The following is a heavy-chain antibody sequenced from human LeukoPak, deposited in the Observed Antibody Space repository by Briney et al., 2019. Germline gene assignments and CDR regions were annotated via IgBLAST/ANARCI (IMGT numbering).Heavy chain of an antibody. Sequence: GGSLRLSCAASGFPFSDDWMSWVRQVPGKGLEWVGRIKKKGDGGTTDYAAPVKGRFTISRDDSKNMLYLEMSNLKIEDTAVYYCTTVTMVRDYDYWGQGTLVTVSS. CDR2: IKKKGDGGTT. CDR3: TTVTMVRDYDY. D-gene: IGHD3-10*01. CDR1: GFPFSDDW. J-gene: IGHJ4*02. V-gene: IGHV3-15*01.